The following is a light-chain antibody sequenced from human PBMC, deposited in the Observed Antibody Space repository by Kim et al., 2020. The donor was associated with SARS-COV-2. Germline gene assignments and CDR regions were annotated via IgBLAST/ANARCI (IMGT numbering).Light chain of an antibody. V-gene: IGLV3-9*01. CDR3: QVWDSSTGV. CDR1: NIGTKN. CDR2: GDS. Sequence: SYELTQPLSVSVALGQTARITCGGNNIGTKNVHWFQQKPGQDPVLVICGDSNRPSGIPERFSGSNSGNTATLTISRAQPGDEADYYCQVWDSSTGVFGGGTQLTVL. J-gene: IGLJ3*02.